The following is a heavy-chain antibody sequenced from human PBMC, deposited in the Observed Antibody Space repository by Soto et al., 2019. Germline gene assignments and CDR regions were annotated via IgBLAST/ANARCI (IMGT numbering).Heavy chain of an antibody. CDR3: AKGKRTHYYDSSGYSLLFDY. V-gene: IGHV3-23*01. J-gene: IGHJ4*02. Sequence: PGGSLRLSCAASGFTFSSYAMSWVRQAPGKGLEWVSAISGSGGSTYYADSVKGRFTISRDNSKNTLYLQMNSLRAEDTAVYYCAKGKRTHYYDSSGYSLLFDYWGQGTLVTVS. D-gene: IGHD3-22*01. CDR2: ISGSGGST. CDR1: GFTFSSYA.